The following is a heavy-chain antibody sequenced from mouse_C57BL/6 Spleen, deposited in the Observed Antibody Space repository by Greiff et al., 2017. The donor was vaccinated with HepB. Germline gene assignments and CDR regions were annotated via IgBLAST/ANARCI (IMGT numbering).Heavy chain of an antibody. Sequence: QVQLQQPGAELVMPGASVKLSCKASGYTFTSYWMHWVKQRPGQGLEWIGEIDPSDSYTNYNQKFKGKSTLTVDKSSSTAYMQLSSLTSEDSAVYYCARHWDLYYFDYWGQGTTLTVSS. CDR1: GYTFTSYW. CDR2: IDPSDSYT. V-gene: IGHV1-69*01. D-gene: IGHD4-1*01. J-gene: IGHJ2*01. CDR3: ARHWDLYYFDY.